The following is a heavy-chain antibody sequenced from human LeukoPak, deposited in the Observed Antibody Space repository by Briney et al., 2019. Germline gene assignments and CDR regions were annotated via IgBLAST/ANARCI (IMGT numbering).Heavy chain of an antibody. J-gene: IGHJ6*04. D-gene: IGHD7-27*01. CDR3: ARDSKLGIPSNYYGTDA. V-gene: IGHV4-59*01. CDR1: GDSISSYY. CDR2: IYNSGST. Sequence: SETLSLTCTVSGDSISSYYWTWIRQPPGRGLEWIGYIYNSGSTKYNPSLKSRVTISLDKPKNQFSLKLTSVTAADAAVYYCARDSKLGIPSNYYGTDAWGKGTTVVVSS.